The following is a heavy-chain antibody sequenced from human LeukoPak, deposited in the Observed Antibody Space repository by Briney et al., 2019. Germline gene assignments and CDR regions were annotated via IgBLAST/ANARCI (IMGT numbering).Heavy chain of an antibody. D-gene: IGHD6-13*01. V-gene: IGHV3-74*01. CDR1: GFTFSSHL. Sequence: GGSLRLSCAASGFTFSSHLMHWVRQAPGKGLVWVSRISSDGTYTNYADSVKGRFTISRDNAKNSLYLQMISLRDEDTAVYYCARGYSSSWYLLFDYWGQGSLVTVSS. J-gene: IGHJ4*02. CDR2: ISSDGTYT. CDR3: ARGYSSSWYLLFDY.